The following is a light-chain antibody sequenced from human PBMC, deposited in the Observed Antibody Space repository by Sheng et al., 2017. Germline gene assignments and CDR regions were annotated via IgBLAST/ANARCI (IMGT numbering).Light chain of an antibody. J-gene: IGKJ1*01. CDR2: AAS. V-gene: IGKV1-8*01. Sequence: AIRMTQSPSSFSASTGDRVTITCRASQGISSYLAWYQQKPGKAPKLLIYAASTLQSGVPSRFSGSGSGTDFTLTISCLQSDDSATYYCQDYSNNWTFGQGTKVEIK. CDR3: QDYSNNWT. CDR1: QGISSY.